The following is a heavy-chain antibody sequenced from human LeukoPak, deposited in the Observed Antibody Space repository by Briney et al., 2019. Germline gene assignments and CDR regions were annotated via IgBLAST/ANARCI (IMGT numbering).Heavy chain of an antibody. D-gene: IGHD3-22*01. V-gene: IGHV3-21*01. CDR1: GFTFSSYS. CDR2: ISSGNSYI. Sequence: PGGSLRLSCAASGFTFSSYSMNWVRQAPGKGLEWVSFISSGNSYIYYADSVKGRFTISRDNAKNSLYLQMNSLRAEDTAVYYCARGSSSGYYPIAYWGQGTLVTVSS. J-gene: IGHJ4*02. CDR3: ARGSSSGYYPIAY.